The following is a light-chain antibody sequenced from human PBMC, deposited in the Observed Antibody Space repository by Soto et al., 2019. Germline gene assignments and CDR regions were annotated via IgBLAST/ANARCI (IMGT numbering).Light chain of an antibody. CDR3: QHYGSSWT. V-gene: IGKV3-20*01. Sequence: GERATLSCRASQSVSSYLAWYQQKPGQAPRLLIYDASNRATGIPARFSGSGSGTDFTLTISRLEPEDFAVYYCQHYGSSWTFGQGTKVDIK. J-gene: IGKJ1*01. CDR1: QSVSSY. CDR2: DAS.